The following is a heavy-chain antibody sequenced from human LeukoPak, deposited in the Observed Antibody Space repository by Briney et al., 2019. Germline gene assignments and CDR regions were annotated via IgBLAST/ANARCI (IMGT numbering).Heavy chain of an antibody. V-gene: IGHV5-51*01. CDR1: GNSFTSYW. J-gene: IGHJ6*02. CDR2: IYPGDSDT. D-gene: IGHD1-1*01. Sequence: GESLKISCKSSGNSFTSYWIGWVRQMPGKGLEWMGIIYPGDSDTRYSPSFQGQVTISADRSISTAYLQWSSLKASDTAMYYCARDQRSGGSYSYGMDVWGQGTTVTVSS. CDR3: ARDQRSGGSYSYGMDV.